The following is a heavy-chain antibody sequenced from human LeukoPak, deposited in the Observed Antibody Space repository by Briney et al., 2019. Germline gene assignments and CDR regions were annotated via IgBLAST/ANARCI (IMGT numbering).Heavy chain of an antibody. CDR1: GYTFTSYA. D-gene: IGHD4-17*01. J-gene: IGHJ4*02. Sequence: ASVKVSCKASGYTFTSYAMHWVRQAPGQRLEWMGWISAGNGNTKYSQKFQGRVTITRDTSASTAYMELSSLRSEDTAVYYCYLTTVRQFDYWGQGTLVTVSS. V-gene: IGHV1-3*01. CDR3: YLTTVRQFDY. CDR2: ISAGNGNT.